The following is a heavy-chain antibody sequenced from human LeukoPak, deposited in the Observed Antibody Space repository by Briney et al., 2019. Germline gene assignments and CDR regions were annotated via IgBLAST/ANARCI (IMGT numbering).Heavy chain of an antibody. Sequence: GGSLRLSCAASGFTVSSNYMSWVXQAPGXXXXXVXVIYSGXXXXXXXXXXXXXTISXXXSKNTLYLQMNSLRAEDTAVYYCAASSSSKQPPFDYWGQGTLVTVSS. CDR1: GFTVSSNY. D-gene: IGHD2-2*01. CDR3: AASSSSKQPPFDY. V-gene: IGHV3-53*01. J-gene: IGHJ4*02. CDR2: IYSGXXX.